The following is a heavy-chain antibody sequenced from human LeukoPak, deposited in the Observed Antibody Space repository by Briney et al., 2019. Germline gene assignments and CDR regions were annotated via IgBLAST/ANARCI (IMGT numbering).Heavy chain of an antibody. J-gene: IGHJ3*02. D-gene: IGHD2-15*01. CDR3: AKRGCSGDSCYWDAFDI. Sequence: GGSLRLSCAASGFTFSSYGMHWVRQAPGKGLEWVAFIRYDGSNKYYADSVKGRFTISRDNSKNTLYLQMNSLRAEDTAVYYCAKRGCSGDSCYWDAFDIWGQGTMVTVSS. CDR2: IRYDGSNK. V-gene: IGHV3-30*02. CDR1: GFTFSSYG.